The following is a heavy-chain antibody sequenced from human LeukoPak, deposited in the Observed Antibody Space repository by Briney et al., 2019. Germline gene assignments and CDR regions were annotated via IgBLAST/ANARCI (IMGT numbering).Heavy chain of an antibody. J-gene: IGHJ4*02. CDR3: GKGGSSWSRWDY. Sequence: GGSLRLSCAASGFIFSSYAMHCVRQCPGKGLEWMTVISYDGSNKYYADSVKGRFTTSRDNSMNTLYLQMNSPRAEDTAVYFCGKGGSSWSRWDYWGQGTLVTVSS. V-gene: IGHV3-30-3*01. CDR2: ISYDGSNK. D-gene: IGHD6-13*01. CDR1: GFIFSSYA.